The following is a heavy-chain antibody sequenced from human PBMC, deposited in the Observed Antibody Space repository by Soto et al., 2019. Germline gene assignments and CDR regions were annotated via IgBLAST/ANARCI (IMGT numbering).Heavy chain of an antibody. V-gene: IGHV3-74*01. CDR2: IDHDGPT. J-gene: IGHJ4*02. Sequence: EVQLVESGGGLVQPGGSLRLSCAGSGFIFSNYWMHWVRQAPGKGLEWVSRIDHDGPTDYAASVSGRFTISRDNAENTLYLQMNSLRPEDTAVYYCVRDSHGDYWGQGTLVTVSS. CDR3: VRDSHGDY. CDR1: GFIFSNYW.